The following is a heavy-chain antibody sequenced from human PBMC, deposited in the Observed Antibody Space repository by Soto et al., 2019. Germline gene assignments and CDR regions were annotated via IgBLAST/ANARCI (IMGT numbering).Heavy chain of an antibody. CDR3: ARLGGYYQAFHR. CDR2: IYYSGST. Sequence: PSETLSLTCTVSGGSMNTYYWGWFRQPPGKGLEWVGYIYYSGSTTYSPSLKSRVTISVDTSKNQFSLKLNSVTAADTAVYYCARLGGYYQAFHRWGQGSLVTVSS. J-gene: IGHJ4*02. CDR1: GGSMNTYY. V-gene: IGHV4-59*08. D-gene: IGHD3-22*01.